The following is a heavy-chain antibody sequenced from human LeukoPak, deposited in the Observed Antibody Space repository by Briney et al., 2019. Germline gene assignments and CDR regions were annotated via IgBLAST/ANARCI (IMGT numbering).Heavy chain of an antibody. D-gene: IGHD6-6*01. CDR3: AREGAARPR. CDR2: IYYSGST. Sequence: KPSETLSLTCAVSGGSISNYYWTWIRQPPGKGLEWIGYIYYSGSTNYNPSLESRVTISVDTSKNQFSLKLSSVTAADTAVYYCAREGAARPRWGQGTLVTVSS. J-gene: IGHJ4*02. CDR1: GGSISNYY. V-gene: IGHV4-59*01.